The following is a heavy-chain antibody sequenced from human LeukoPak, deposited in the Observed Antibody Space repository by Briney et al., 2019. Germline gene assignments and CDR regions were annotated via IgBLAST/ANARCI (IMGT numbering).Heavy chain of an antibody. CDR2: IIPIFGTA. J-gene: IGHJ4*02. CDR1: RGTFISYM. Sequence: ASVKVSCKQSRGTFISYMASAVRQAPGQGLEWMGGIIPIFGTANYAQKFRGRVTITADESPSTAYIELSSLRSQDTPVYYCGRINSSYRSGYYFDYWGQGTLVTVSS. V-gene: IGHV1-69*13. D-gene: IGHD6-6*01. CDR3: GRINSSYRSGYYFDY.